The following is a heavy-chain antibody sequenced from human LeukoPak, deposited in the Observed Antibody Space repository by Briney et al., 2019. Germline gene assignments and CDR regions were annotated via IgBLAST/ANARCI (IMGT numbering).Heavy chain of an antibody. CDR1: GGSISSYY. CDR3: ASGHYYYGMDV. V-gene: IGHV4-4*09. CDR2: IYTSGST. J-gene: IGHJ6*02. Sequence: SETLSLTCTVSGGSISSYYWSWIRQPPGKGLEWIGYIYTSGSTNYDPSLKSRVAISVDTSKNQFSLKLSSVTAADTAVYYCASGHYYYGMDVWGQGTTVTVSS.